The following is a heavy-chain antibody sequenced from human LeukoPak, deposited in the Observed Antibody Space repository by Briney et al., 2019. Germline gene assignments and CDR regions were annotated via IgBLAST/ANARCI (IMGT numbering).Heavy chain of an antibody. V-gene: IGHV5-10-1*04. CDR1: GYSFTSYW. D-gene: IGHD6-19*01. J-gene: IGHJ4*02. CDR2: IDPSDSYT. CDR3: ARLAVAGLDY. Sequence: GESLRISCKGSGYSFTSYWISWVRQMPGKGLEWMGTIDPSDSYTNYSPSFQGQVTISADKSISTAYLQWNSLRASDTAMYYCARLAVAGLDYWGQGTLVTVSS.